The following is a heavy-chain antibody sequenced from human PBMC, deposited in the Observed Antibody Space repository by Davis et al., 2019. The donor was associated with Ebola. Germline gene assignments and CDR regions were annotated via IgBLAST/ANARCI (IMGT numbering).Heavy chain of an antibody. D-gene: IGHD2-2*01. CDR3: AHSRSHCSTTSCSSYFDY. J-gene: IGHJ4*02. V-gene: IGHV2-5*08. CDR1: GGSISSGDYY. Sequence: TLSLTCTVSGGSISSGDYYWSWIRQPPGKALEWLALIYWDDDKRYSPSLKSRFTITKDTSKNQVVLTMTNMDPVDTATYYCAHSRSHCSTTSCSSYFDYWGQGTLVTVSS. CDR2: IYWDDDK.